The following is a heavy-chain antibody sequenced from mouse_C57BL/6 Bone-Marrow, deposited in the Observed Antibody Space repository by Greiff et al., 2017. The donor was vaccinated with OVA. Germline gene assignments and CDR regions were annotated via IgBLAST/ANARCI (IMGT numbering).Heavy chain of an antibody. CDR3: AREPHYYGSSPWFAY. V-gene: IGHV1-75*01. D-gene: IGHD1-1*01. Sequence: QVQLKESGPELVKPGASVKISCKASGYTFTDYYINWVKQRPGQGLEWIGWIFPGSGSTYYNEKFKGKATLTVDKSSSTAYMLLSSLTSEDSAVYFCAREPHYYGSSPWFAYWGQGTLVTVSA. CDR1: GYTFTDYY. CDR2: IFPGSGST. J-gene: IGHJ3*01.